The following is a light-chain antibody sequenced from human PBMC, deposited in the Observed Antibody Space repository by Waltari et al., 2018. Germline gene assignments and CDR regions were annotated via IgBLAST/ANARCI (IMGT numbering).Light chain of an antibody. CDR3: QQYDDWPLT. J-gene: IGKJ4*01. Sequence: ETVLTQSPATLSVSPGERATLSCRARQSVGSELAWYQHKFGQAPRLLIYGASTRAPGVPTRFSGSGSGTEFTLTISSLQSEDFALYYCQQYDDWPLTVGGGTKVAIK. CDR1: QSVGSE. V-gene: IGKV3-15*01. CDR2: GAS.